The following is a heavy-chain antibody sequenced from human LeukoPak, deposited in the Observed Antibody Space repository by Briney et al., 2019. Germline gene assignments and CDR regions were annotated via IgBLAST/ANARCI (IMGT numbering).Heavy chain of an antibody. CDR1: GFTFSSYG. J-gene: IGHJ4*02. CDR2: IWYDGSSK. D-gene: IGHD3-22*01. Sequence: GGSLRLSCAASGFTFSSYGMHWVRQAPGKGLEWVAVIWYDGSSKYYADSVKGRFTISRDNSKNTLYLQMNSLRAEDTAVYYCAKGADYSDSSGYYHYWGQGTLVTVSS. V-gene: IGHV3-33*06. CDR3: AKGADYSDSSGYYHY.